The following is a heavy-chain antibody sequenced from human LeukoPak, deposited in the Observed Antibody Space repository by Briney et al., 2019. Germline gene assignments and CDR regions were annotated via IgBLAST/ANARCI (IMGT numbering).Heavy chain of an antibody. J-gene: IGHJ4*02. Sequence: SVKVSCKASGGTFSSYAISWVRQAPGQGLEWMGRIIPIFGIANYAQKIQGRVTITADKSTSTAYMELSSLRSEDTAVYYCARDRGTGTSEGGIDYWGQGTLVTVSS. D-gene: IGHD1-1*01. CDR1: GGTFSSYA. CDR2: IIPIFGIA. CDR3: ARDRGTGTSEGGIDY. V-gene: IGHV1-69*04.